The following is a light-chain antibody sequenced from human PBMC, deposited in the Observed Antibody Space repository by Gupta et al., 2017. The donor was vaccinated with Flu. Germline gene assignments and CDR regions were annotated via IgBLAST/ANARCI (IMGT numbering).Light chain of an antibody. CDR1: NSDVVSDC. CDR2: MND. J-gene: IGLJ1*01. CDR3: DTWDANRSVFV. Sequence: SSGSNSDVVSDCLDWHQQVTATSPKFLFYMNDRRHTGVPARFSASKYGTSATVTTSRLPAEDEADYYCDTWDANRSVFVFGSGTKVTVL. V-gene: IGLV1-47*01.